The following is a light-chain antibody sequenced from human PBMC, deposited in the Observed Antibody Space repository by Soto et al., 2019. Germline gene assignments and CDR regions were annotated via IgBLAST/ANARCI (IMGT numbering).Light chain of an antibody. J-gene: IGKJ4*01. V-gene: IGKV3-11*01. CDR1: QSVTTY. CDR2: DSS. CDR3: QQRVNRVT. Sequence: IVLTQSPATLSLSPGERASLSCRASQSVTTYLAWYQQKPGQAPSLLIYDSSNMATVIPATLSGSGSGTEFTLTIRSLESEDFAVYYCQQRVNRVTFGGGTKV.